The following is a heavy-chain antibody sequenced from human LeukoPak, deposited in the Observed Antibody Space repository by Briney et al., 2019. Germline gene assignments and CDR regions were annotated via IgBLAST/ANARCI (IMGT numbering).Heavy chain of an antibody. J-gene: IGHJ4*02. V-gene: IGHV4-4*08. CDR1: GDFTSDYY. D-gene: IGHD5-24*01. CDR2: IYNTGTT. CDR3: ARFIPRWGFES. Sequence: SETLSLTCAVSGDFTSDYYWSWIRQPPGKGLEWIGYIYNTGTTNYHPSLRSRVIISVDTSRSQFSLKLTSVTAADTAVYYCARFIPRWGFESWGQGTLVTVSS.